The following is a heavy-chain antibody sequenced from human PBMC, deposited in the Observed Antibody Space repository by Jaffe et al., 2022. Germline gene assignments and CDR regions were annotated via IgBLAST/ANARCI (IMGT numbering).Heavy chain of an antibody. V-gene: IGHV1-2*02. CDR3: ARESGITMVRGVISRP. CDR2: INPNSGGT. D-gene: IGHD3-10*01. Sequence: QVQLVQSGAEVKKPGASVKVSCKASGYTFTGYYMHWVRQAPGQGLEWMGWINPNSGGTNYAQKFQGRVTMTRDTSISTAYMELSRLRSDDTAVYYCARESGITMVRGVISRPWGQGTLVTVSS. J-gene: IGHJ5*02. CDR1: GYTFTGYY.